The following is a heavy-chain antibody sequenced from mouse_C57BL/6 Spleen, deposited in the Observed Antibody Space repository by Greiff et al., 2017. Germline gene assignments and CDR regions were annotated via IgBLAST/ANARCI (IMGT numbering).Heavy chain of an antibody. V-gene: IGHV1-55*01. CDR2: IYPGSGST. D-gene: IGHD2-1*01. CDR1: GYTFTSYW. J-gene: IGHJ2*01. CDR3: AREGNGNYYFDY. Sequence: QVQLQQPGAELVKPGASVKMSCKASGYTFTSYWITWVKPRPGQGLEWIGDIYPGSGSTNYNEKFKSKATLTVDTSSSTAYMQLSSLTSEDSAVYYCAREGNGNYYFDYWGQGTTLTVSS.